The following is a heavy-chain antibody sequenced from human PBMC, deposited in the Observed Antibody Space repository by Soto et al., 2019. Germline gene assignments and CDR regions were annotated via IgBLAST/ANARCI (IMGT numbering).Heavy chain of an antibody. D-gene: IGHD3-22*01. J-gene: IGHJ6*02. CDR1: GDSVSSNSAA. CDR2: TYYRSKWYN. Sequence: SQTLSLTCVISGDSVSSNSAAWNWIRQSPSRGLEWLGRTYYRSKWYNDYAVSVKSRITINPDTSKNQFSLQLNSVTPEDTAVYYCARGYYRGPSAGGRYYYYGMDVWDPGTTDTVSS. V-gene: IGHV6-1*01. CDR3: ARGYYRGPSAGGRYYYYGMDV.